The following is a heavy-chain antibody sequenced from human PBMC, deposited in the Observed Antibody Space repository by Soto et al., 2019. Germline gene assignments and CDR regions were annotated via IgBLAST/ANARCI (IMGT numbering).Heavy chain of an antibody. V-gene: IGHV4-4*02. J-gene: IGHJ6*02. Sequence: SSETLSLTCAVSGVSTSTSNWWTWVCQTPGQGLEWIGEIYHTGSTNSKPSIESRVTMSVDNSKNSFSLTLPSGTAADTAAYFCDRGDIVTATGRGNCFDVWGQATRVTVSS. CDR1: GVSTSTSNW. CDR2: IYHTGST. D-gene: IGHD2-21*02. CDR3: DRGDIVTATGRGNCFDV.